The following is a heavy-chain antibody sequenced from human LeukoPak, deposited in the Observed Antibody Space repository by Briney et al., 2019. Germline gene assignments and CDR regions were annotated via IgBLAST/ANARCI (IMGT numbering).Heavy chain of an antibody. CDR1: GYTFTSYY. CDR3: ARDGSLTICGSSTSCYADY. CDR2: INPSGGST. Sequence: ASVKVSCKASGYTFTSYYMHWVRQAPGQGLEWMGIINPSGGSTSYAQKFQGRVTMTRDTSTSTVYMELSSLRSEDTAVYYCARDGSLTICGSSTSCYADYWGQGTLVTVSS. V-gene: IGHV1-46*01. J-gene: IGHJ4*02. D-gene: IGHD2-2*01.